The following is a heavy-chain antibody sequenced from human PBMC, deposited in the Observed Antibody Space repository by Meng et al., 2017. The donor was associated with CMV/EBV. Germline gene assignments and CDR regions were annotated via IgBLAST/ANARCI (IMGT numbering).Heavy chain of an antibody. CDR1: DFTFDSFG. J-gene: IGHJ4*02. Sequence: LSSAASDFTFDSFGMGSVRQAPGKGLVWVSSINWNGGRTGYADSVKARFTISRDNSKNSLYLQMNSLSAEDTALYCCARSLQRAFDYWGRGTLVTVSS. V-gene: IGHV3-20*03. CDR2: INWNGGRT. CDR3: ARSLQRAFDY.